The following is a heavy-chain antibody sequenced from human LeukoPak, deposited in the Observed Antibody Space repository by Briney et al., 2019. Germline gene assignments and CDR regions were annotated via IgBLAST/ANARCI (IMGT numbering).Heavy chain of an antibody. CDR3: APTGGAAAGTSYNWFDP. Sequence: SGPTLVNPTQTLTLTCTFSGFSLSTGGVGVGWIRQPPGKALEWLALIYWDDDKRYSPSLKSRLTITKDTSKNQVVLTMTNMDPVDTATYYCAPTGGAAAGTSYNWFDPWGQGTLVTVSS. V-gene: IGHV2-5*02. CDR2: IYWDDDK. D-gene: IGHD6-13*01. J-gene: IGHJ5*02. CDR1: GFSLSTGGVG.